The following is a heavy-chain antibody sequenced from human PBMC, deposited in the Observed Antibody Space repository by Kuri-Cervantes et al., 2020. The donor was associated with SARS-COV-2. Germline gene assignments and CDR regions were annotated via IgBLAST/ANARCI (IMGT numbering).Heavy chain of an antibody. CDR3: ARDGVKDDYGFSSY. D-gene: IGHD4-17*01. CDR2: IKQDGSEK. V-gene: IGHV3-7*01. CDR1: GFTFSSYW. Sequence: GGSLRLSCAASGFTFSSYWMSWVRQAPGKGLEWVANIKQDGSEKYYVDSVKGRFTIPRDNAKNSLYLQMNSLRDEDTAVYYCARDGVKDDYGFSSYWGQGTLVTVSS. J-gene: IGHJ4*02.